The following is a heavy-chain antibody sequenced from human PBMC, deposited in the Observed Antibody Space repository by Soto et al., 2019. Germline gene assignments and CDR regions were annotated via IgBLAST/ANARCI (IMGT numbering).Heavy chain of an antibody. Sequence: SETLSLTCAVSGGSINTINNYWSWIRQPPGKGLEWIGSISYSGSTYYNPSLMSRLTISLDTSTNRFSLKLTSVTAADTAVYYCAREEAARIERWFDPWGQGTLVTVSS. CDR1: GGSINTINNY. V-gene: IGHV4-31*11. CDR3: AREEAARIERWFDP. D-gene: IGHD6-6*01. J-gene: IGHJ5*02. CDR2: ISYSGST.